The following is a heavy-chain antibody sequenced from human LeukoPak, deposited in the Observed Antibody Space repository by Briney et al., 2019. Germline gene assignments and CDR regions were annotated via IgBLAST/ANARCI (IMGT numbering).Heavy chain of an antibody. J-gene: IGHJ4*02. CDR2: INPNSGGT. CDR3: ARDKVVVAATPGLDY. D-gene: IGHD2-15*01. V-gene: IGHV1-2*02. CDR1: GYTFTGYY. Sequence: ASVKVSCKASGYTFTGYYMHWVRPAPGQGLEWMGWINPNSGGTNYAQKFQGRVTMTRDTSISTAYMELSRLRSDDTAVYYCARDKVVVAATPGLDYWGQGTLVTVSS.